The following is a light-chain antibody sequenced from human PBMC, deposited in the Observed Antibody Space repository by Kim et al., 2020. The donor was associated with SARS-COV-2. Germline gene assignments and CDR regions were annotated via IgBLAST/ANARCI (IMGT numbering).Light chain of an antibody. CDR2: DAS. J-gene: IGKJ1*01. V-gene: IGKV1-5*01. Sequence: GDRVTITCRASQSISSWLAWYQQKPGKAPKILIYDASSLESGVPSRFSGSGSGTEFTLTISSLQPDDFATYYCQQYNSYSRTFGLGTKVDI. CDR1: QSISSW. CDR3: QQYNSYSRT.